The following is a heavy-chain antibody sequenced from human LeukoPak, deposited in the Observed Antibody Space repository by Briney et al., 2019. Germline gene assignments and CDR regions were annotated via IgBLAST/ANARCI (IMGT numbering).Heavy chain of an antibody. J-gene: IGHJ4*02. CDR3: ATGKMTTFFDY. CDR1: GYTFTSYY. D-gene: IGHD3-16*01. Sequence: ASVKVSCKASGYTFTSYYMHWVRQAPGQGLEWMGIINPSGGSTSYAQKFQGRVTMTEDTSTDTAYMELSSLRSEDTAVYYCATGKMTTFFDYWGQGTLVTVSS. V-gene: IGHV1-46*01. CDR2: INPSGGST.